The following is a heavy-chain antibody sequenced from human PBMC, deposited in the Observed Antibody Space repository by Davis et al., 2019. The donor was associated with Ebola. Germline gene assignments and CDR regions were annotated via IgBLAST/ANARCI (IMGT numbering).Heavy chain of an antibody. D-gene: IGHD2-15*01. CDR2: ISSSGSTI. CDR3: AIPDCSGANCYSVYIKN. CDR1: GFTFRSYE. Sequence: PGGSLRLSCAASGFTFRSYEMNWVRQAPGKGLEWVSYISSSGSTIYYADSVKGRFTISRDNAKNSLYLQMNSLRAEDTAVYYCAIPDCSGANCYSVYIKNWGQGTLVTVSS. V-gene: IGHV3-48*03. J-gene: IGHJ4*02.